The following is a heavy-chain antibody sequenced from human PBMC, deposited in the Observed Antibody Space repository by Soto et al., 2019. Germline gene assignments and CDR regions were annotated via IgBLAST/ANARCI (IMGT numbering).Heavy chain of an antibody. CDR1: GFTFSSYA. V-gene: IGHV3-23*01. D-gene: IGHD1-7*01. CDR2: ISGSGGST. J-gene: IGHJ4*02. CDR3: AKDRQALELPTFNDY. Sequence: EVQLLESGGGLVQPGGSLRLSCAASGFTFSSYAMSWVRQAPGKGLEWVSAISGSGGSTYYTDSVKGRFTISRDNSKNTLYLQMDSLRAEDTAVYYCAKDRQALELPTFNDYWGQGTLVTVSS.